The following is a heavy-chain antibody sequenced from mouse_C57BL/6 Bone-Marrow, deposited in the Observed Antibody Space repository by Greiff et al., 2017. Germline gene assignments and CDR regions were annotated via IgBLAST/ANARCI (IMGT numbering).Heavy chain of an antibody. Sequence: EVQVVESEGGLVQPGSSMKLSCTASGFTFSDYYMAWVRQVPEKGLEWVANINYDGSSTYYLDSLKSRFIISRDNAKNILYLQMSSLKSEDTATYYCARVDWDGFDYWGQGTTLTVSS. V-gene: IGHV5-16*01. CDR3: ARVDWDGFDY. J-gene: IGHJ2*01. D-gene: IGHD4-1*01. CDR2: INYDGSST. CDR1: GFTFSDYY.